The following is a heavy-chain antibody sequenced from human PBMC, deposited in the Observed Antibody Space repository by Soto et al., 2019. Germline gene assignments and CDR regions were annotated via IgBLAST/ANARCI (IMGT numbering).Heavy chain of an antibody. CDR3: ARTFGSQYGTAGWFDP. CDR1: GGSISRYY. CDR2: IDNSGNT. Sequence: PSETLSLTCTVSGGSISRYYWSWVRQPPGKGLEWIAYIDNSGNTNYNPSLKSRVTISVDASKNQFSLKLSSVTAADTAVYYCARTFGSQYGTAGWFDPWGQGTLVTVSS. J-gene: IGHJ5*02. D-gene: IGHD3-10*01. V-gene: IGHV4-4*09.